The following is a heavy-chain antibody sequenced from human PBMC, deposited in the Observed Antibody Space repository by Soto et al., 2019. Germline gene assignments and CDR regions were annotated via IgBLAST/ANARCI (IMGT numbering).Heavy chain of an antibody. V-gene: IGHV3-21*01. D-gene: IGHD1-1*01. CDR1: GFTFSSYS. CDR2: ISSSSSYI. J-gene: IGHJ5*02. Sequence: GGSLRRSCAASGFTFSSYSMNWVRQAPGKGLEWVSSISSSSSYIYYADSVKGRFTISRDNAKNSLYLQMNSLRAEDTAVYYCARPHRGTFDPWGQGTLVTSPQ. CDR3: ARPHRGTFDP.